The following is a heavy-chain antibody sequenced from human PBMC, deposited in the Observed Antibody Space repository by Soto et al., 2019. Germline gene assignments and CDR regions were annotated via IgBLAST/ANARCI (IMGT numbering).Heavy chain of an antibody. D-gene: IGHD3-10*01. V-gene: IGHV4-31*03. CDR3: ARDNGGPTMVLKARDYYMDV. CDR1: GGSISSGGYY. Sequence: PSETLSRTCTVSGGSISSGGYYWSWIRQHPGKGLEWIGYIYYSGSTSYNPSLKSRVTISVDTSKNQFSLKLSSVTAADTAVYYCARDNGGPTMVLKARDYYMDVWGKGTTVTVSS. J-gene: IGHJ6*03. CDR2: IYYSGST.